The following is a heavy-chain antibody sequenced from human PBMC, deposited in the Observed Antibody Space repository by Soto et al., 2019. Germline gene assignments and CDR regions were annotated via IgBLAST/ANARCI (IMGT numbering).Heavy chain of an antibody. V-gene: IGHV1-18*01. CDR2: ISAYNGNT. Sequence: QVQLVQSGAEVKKPGASVTVSCKASGYTFPSYGISWVRQAPGQRLEWMGWISAYNGNTNYAQKQQGRVTMTAATSTSTAYMELRGLRSDDTAVYYGARDTGRFGELLSGNYWGQGTLVTVSS. CDR3: ARDTGRFGELLSGNY. CDR1: GYTFPSYG. J-gene: IGHJ4*02. D-gene: IGHD3-10*01.